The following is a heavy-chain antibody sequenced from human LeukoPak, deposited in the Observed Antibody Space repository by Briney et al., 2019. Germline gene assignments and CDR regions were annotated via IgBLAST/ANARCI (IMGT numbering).Heavy chain of an antibody. V-gene: IGHV3-74*01. CDR2: ISSEGTTT. Sequence: GESLRLACAASGFTFSGRSMHWVRQAPGKGLVWVSGISSEGTTTNYADSVNGRFTISRDNAKNTLYLQMKSLRAEDTAVYYCARGWFGPDSWDQGTTVTVSS. CDR1: GFTFSGRS. J-gene: IGHJ3*02. CDR3: ARGWFGPDS. D-gene: IGHD3-10*01.